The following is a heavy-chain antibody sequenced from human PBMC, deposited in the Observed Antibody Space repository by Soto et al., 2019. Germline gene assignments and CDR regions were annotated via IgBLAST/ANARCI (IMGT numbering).Heavy chain of an antibody. CDR3: ATGIVATINGY. Sequence: QVHLVQSGAEVKKPGASVKVSCKVSGYSLTDLSIHWVRQAPGKGLEWMGGFDPEHGKTISAQRFQGRVTLNEDTSTDTAYMELSSLRSEDTAVYYCATGIVATINGYWGQGTLVTVSS. CDR1: GYSLTDLS. J-gene: IGHJ4*02. CDR2: FDPEHGKT. V-gene: IGHV1-24*01. D-gene: IGHD5-12*01.